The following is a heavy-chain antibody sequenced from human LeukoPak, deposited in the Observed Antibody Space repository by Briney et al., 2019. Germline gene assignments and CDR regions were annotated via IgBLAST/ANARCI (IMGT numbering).Heavy chain of an antibody. CDR2: IYYSGTA. D-gene: IGHD3-22*01. J-gene: IGHJ3*02. CDR3: ARETNYYDSGGSGAFDI. CDR1: GGSISSGINSY. V-gene: IGHV4-30-4*02. Sequence: PSETLSLTCTVSGGSISSGINSYWSWIRQRPGRGLEWIGYIYYSGTAYYNPSLQSRVTISVDTSKNQFSLKLSSVTAADTAVYYCARETNYYDSGGSGAFDIWGQGTMVTVSS.